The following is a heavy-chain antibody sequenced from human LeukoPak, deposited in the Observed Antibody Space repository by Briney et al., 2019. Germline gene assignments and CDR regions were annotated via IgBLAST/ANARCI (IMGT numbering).Heavy chain of an antibody. J-gene: IGHJ4*02. CDR2: INYSGST. Sequence: SETLSLTCIVSGGSMSGSTYYWGWIRQPPGKGLGWIGSINYSGSTYYTPSLKSRVTISIDTSKNQFSLKVNSVTAADTAMYYCVREEQRGFDYWGQGTLVTVSS. V-gene: IGHV4-39*07. CDR3: VREEQRGFDY. D-gene: IGHD1/OR15-1a*01. CDR1: GGSMSGSTYY.